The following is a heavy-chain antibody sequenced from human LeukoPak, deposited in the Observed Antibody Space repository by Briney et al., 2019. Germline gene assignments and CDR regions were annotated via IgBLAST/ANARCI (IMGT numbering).Heavy chain of an antibody. V-gene: IGHV4-59*01. CDR2: IYYSGST. J-gene: IGHJ4*02. CDR3: AGAQDTFGGVIALDY. D-gene: IGHD3-16*02. Sequence: PSETLSLTCTVSGGSISSYYWSWIRQPPGKGLEWIGYIYYSGSTNYNPSPKSRVTISVDTSKNQFSLKLSSVTAADTAVYYCAGAQDTFGGVIALDYWGQGTLVTVSS. CDR1: GGSISSYY.